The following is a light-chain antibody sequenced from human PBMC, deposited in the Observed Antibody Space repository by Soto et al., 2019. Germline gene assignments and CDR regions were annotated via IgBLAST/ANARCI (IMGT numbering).Light chain of an antibody. CDR1: QSISSW. J-gene: IGKJ1*01. Sequence: DIQMTQSPSTLSASVGDRVTITCRASQSISSWLAWYQQKPGKAPKLLIYDASSLESGVPSRFSGSGSGTEFTLTISSLQPDDFATYYCQQYNSYAPAFGQGTKV. V-gene: IGKV1-5*01. CDR3: QQYNSYAPA. CDR2: DAS.